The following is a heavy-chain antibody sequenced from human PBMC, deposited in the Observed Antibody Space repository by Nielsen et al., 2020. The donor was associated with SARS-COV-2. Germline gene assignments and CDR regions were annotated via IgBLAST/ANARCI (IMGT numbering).Heavy chain of an antibody. CDR1: GFTFDDYA. CDR2: ISWNSGSI. V-gene: IGHV3-9*01. D-gene: IGHD3-22*01. Sequence: GGSLRLSCAASGFTFDDYAMHWVRQAPGKGLEWVSGISWNSGSIGYADSVKGRFTISRDNAKNSLYLQMNSLRAEDTALYYCAKPLGAAMDYYDSSGFDYWGQGTLVTVSS. CDR3: AKPLGAAMDYYDSSGFDY. J-gene: IGHJ4*02.